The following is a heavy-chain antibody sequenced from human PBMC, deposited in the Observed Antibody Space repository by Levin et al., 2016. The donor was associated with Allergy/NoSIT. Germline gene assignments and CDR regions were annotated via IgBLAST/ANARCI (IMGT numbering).Heavy chain of an antibody. J-gene: IGHJ4*02. D-gene: IGHD1-26*01. CDR2: INPSGGST. CDR3: ARVSGSYYGPFDY. V-gene: IGHV1-46*01. Sequence: WVRQAPGQGLEWMGIINPSGGSTSYAQKFQGRVTMTRDTSTSTVYMELSSLRSEDTAVYYCARVSGSYYGPFDYWGQGTLVTVSS.